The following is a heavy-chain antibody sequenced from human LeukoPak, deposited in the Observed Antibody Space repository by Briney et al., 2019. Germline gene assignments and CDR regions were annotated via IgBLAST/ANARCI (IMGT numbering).Heavy chain of an antibody. CDR2: IIPILGIA. D-gene: IGHD2-2*01. Sequence: SVKVSCKASGGTFSSYAISWVRQAPGQGLEWMGRIIPILGIANYAQKFQGRVTITADKSTSTAYMELSSLRSEDTAVYYCARGHGDWGWGYCSSTSCPRDAFDIWGQGTMVTVSS. V-gene: IGHV1-69*04. CDR3: ARGHGDWGWGYCSSTSCPRDAFDI. J-gene: IGHJ3*02. CDR1: GGTFSSYA.